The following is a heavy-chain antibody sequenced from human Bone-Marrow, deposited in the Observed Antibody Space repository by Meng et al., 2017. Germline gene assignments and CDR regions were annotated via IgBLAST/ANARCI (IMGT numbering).Heavy chain of an antibody. J-gene: IGHJ5*02. CDR2: IYHSGST. V-gene: IGHV4-4*02. CDR3: ARSYSSGDGNWFDP. Sequence: SETLSLTCAVSGGSISSSNWWSWVRHPPGKGLEWIGEIYHSGSTNYNPSLKSRVTISVDKSKNQFSLKLSSVTAADTAVYYCARSYSSGDGNWFDPWGQGTLVTVSS. D-gene: IGHD6-19*01. CDR1: GGSISSSNW.